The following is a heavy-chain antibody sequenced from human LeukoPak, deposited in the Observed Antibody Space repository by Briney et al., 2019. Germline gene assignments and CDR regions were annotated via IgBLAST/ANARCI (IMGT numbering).Heavy chain of an antibody. CDR3: ARELVVVPAAIDY. CDR2: INPNSGGT. Sequence: ASVKVSCKASGYPFIGNYIHWVRQAPGQGLEWMGWINPNSGGTQYSQKFQGRVTLTRDTSISTAYMELSRLRSDDTAVYYCARELVVVPAAIDYWGQGTLVTVSS. D-gene: IGHD2-2*01. V-gene: IGHV1-2*02. CDR1: GYPFIGNY. J-gene: IGHJ4*02.